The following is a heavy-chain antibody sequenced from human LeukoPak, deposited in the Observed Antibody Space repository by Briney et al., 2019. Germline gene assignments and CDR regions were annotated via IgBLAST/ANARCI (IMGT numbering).Heavy chain of an antibody. Sequence: SETLSLTCAVYGGSFSGYYWSWIRQPPGKGLEWIGEINHSGSTNYNPSLKSRVTISVDTSKNQFSLILSSVTTADTAVYYCAREVVAAAGTVDYWGQGTLVTVSS. J-gene: IGHJ4*02. CDR1: GGSFSGYY. CDR3: AREVVAAAGTVDY. D-gene: IGHD6-13*01. CDR2: INHSGST. V-gene: IGHV4-34*01.